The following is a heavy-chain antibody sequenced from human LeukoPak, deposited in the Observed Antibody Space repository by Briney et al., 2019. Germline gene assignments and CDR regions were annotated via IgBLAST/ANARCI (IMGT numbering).Heavy chain of an antibody. CDR3: ARDISSGWLNDAFDI. CDR1: GFTFDDYG. V-gene: IGHV3-20*01. J-gene: IGHJ3*02. D-gene: IGHD6-19*01. CDR2: INWNGGST. Sequence: PGGSLRLSCAASGFTFDDYGMSWVRQAPGKGLEWVSVINWNGGSTGYADSVKGRFTISRDNAKNSLYLQMNSLRAEDTALYHCARDISSGWLNDAFDIWGQGTMVTVSS.